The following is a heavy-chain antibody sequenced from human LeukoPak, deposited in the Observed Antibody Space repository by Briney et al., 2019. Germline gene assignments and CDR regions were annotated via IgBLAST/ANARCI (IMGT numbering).Heavy chain of an antibody. CDR2: INSYNDNP. D-gene: IGHD2-15*01. J-gene: IGHJ3*02. CDR1: GYTFTTYG. Sequence: ASVKVSCKASGYTFTTYGISWVRQVPGQGLEWMGWINSYNDNPRFAQKLQGRVTMTTDTSTSTACMELRSLRSDDTAVYYCARDFYCSGGSCHDTFDIWGQGTMVTVSS. CDR3: ARDFYCSGGSCHDTFDI. V-gene: IGHV1-18*01.